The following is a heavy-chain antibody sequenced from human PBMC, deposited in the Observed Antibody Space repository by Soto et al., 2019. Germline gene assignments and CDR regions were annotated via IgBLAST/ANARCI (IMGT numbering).Heavy chain of an antibody. D-gene: IGHD2-2*01. J-gene: IGHJ6*03. CDR2: INPSGGST. CDR1: GYTFTSYY. CDR3: ARFKPAAILSYYYYYMDV. V-gene: IGHV1-46*01. Sequence: ASVKVSCKASGYTFTSYYMHWVRQAPGQGLEWMGIINPSGGSTSYAQKFQGRVTMTRNTSISTAYMELSSLRSEDTAVYYCARFKPAAILSYYYYYMDVWGKGTTVTVSS.